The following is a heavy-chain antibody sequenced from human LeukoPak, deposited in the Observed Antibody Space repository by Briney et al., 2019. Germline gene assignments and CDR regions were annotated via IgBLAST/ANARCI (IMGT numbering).Heavy chain of an antibody. CDR2: IIPILGIA. CDR3: ARGRAYCSGGSCYHYYYYGMDV. CDR1: GGTFSSYA. Sequence: SVKVSCKASGGTFSSYAISWVRQAPGQGLEWVGRIIPILGIANYAQKFQGRVTITADKSTSTAYMELSSLRSEDTAVYYCARGRAYCSGGSCYHYYYYGMDVWGQGTTVTVSS. J-gene: IGHJ6*02. V-gene: IGHV1-69*04. D-gene: IGHD2-15*01.